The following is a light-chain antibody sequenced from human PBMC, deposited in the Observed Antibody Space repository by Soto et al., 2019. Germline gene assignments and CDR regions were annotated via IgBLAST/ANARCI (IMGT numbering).Light chain of an antibody. CDR2: GNS. J-gene: IGLJ3*02. V-gene: IGLV1-40*01. Sequence: QSVLTQPPSVAGAPGQRVTISCTGSSSNIGAGYDVHWYQQLPGTAPKLLIYGNSNRPSGVPDRFSGSKSGTSASLAIPGLQAEDEADYYCQSSDSSLSGWVFGGGTKVTVL. CDR3: QSSDSSLSGWV. CDR1: SSNIGAGYD.